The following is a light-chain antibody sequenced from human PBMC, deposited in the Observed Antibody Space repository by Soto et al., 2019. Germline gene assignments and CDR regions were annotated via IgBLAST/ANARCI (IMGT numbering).Light chain of an antibody. V-gene: IGKV3-20*01. Sequence: DIQLTHSPGTLSSSPGDRVTITCRSSQTVRNSYLAWYQQKPGQAPKLLIYEASSRATGIPDRFSGGGSGTDFTLTISRLEPEDFAVYYCQQFSSYPRTFGGGTKVDIK. CDR2: EAS. CDR3: QQFSSYPRT. J-gene: IGKJ4*01. CDR1: QTVRNSY.